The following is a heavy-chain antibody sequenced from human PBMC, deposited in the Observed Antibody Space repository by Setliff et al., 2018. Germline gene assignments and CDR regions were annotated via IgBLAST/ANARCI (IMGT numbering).Heavy chain of an antibody. Sequence: SETLSLTCTVSGDSISSGDYFWSWIRQPPGKGLEWIVYIYHSGSAYYNPSLKSRVTMSVDTSKNHFSLHLTSVTAADTAVYYCAREVGTSTSSDAFDVWGQGMMGTVSS. D-gene: IGHD1-26*01. CDR1: GDSISSGDYF. CDR2: IYHSGSA. J-gene: IGHJ3*01. V-gene: IGHV4-30-4*08. CDR3: AREVGTSTSSDAFDV.